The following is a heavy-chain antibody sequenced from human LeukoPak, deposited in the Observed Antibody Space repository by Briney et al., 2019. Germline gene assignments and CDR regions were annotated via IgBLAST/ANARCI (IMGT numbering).Heavy chain of an antibody. CDR3: ARVKGGYYYDGSAYYPTEYYFDY. D-gene: IGHD3-22*01. CDR1: GLTFSNYW. Sequence: GGSLRLSCAASGLTFSNYWMSWVRQAPGKGLEWVANIKQDGSEKYYVDSVKGRFTISRDNAKNSLYLQMNSLRAEDTAVYYCARVKGGYYYDGSAYYPTEYYFDYWGQGTLVTVSS. V-gene: IGHV3-7*01. J-gene: IGHJ4*02. CDR2: IKQDGSEK.